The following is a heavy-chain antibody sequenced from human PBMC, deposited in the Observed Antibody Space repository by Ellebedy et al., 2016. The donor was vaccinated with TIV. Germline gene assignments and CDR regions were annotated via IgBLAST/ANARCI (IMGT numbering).Heavy chain of an antibody. CDR3: ARRDPLGDYLDY. CDR2: ISGYNGNT. V-gene: IGHV1-18*04. Sequence: AASVKVSCKASGYTFPSYGISWARQAPGQGLEWMGWISGYNGNTNYAQKLQGRVTMTTDTSTTTVYMELRSLRSDDTAVYYCARRDPLGDYLDYWGQGTLVTVSS. D-gene: IGHD4-17*01. J-gene: IGHJ4*02. CDR1: GYTFPSYG.